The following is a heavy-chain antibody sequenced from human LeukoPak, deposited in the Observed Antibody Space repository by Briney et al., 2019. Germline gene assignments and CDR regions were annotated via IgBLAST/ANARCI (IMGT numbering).Heavy chain of an antibody. J-gene: IGHJ4*02. CDR2: INPNSGGT. Sequence: GASVKVSCKSSGYTFTGYYMHWVRQAPGQGLGWMGRINPNSGGTNYAQKFQGRVTMTGDTSISTDYMELSRLRSDDTAVYYCARDRLEGNYYDSSGYQTFDYWGQGTLVTVSS. D-gene: IGHD3-22*01. CDR1: GYTFTGYY. CDR3: ARDRLEGNYYDSSGYQTFDY. V-gene: IGHV1-2*06.